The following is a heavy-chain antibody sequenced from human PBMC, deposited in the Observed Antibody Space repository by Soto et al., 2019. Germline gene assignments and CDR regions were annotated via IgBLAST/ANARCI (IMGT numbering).Heavy chain of an antibody. CDR1: GGTFSSYT. D-gene: IGHD6-6*01. CDR3: ARAQDEYSSPSGAFDI. J-gene: IGHJ3*02. CDR2: IIPILGIA. Sequence: QVQLVQSGAEVKKPGSSVKVSCKASGGTFSSYTISWVRQAPGQGLEWMGRIIPILGIANYAQKFQGRVTITADKSTSTAYMELSSLRSEDTAVYYCARAQDEYSSPSGAFDIWGQGTMVTVSS. V-gene: IGHV1-69*02.